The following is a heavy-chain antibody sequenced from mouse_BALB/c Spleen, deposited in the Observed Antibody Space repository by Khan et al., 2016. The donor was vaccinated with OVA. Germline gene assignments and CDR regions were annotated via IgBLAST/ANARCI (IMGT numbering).Heavy chain of an antibody. J-gene: IGHJ4*01. CDR2: ISTGGHYT. CDR3: ARSVVDYHGMDY. D-gene: IGHD2-13*01. Sequence: EVELVESGGGLVKPGGSLKLSCSGSGFTFSSYALSWVRQTPEKRLEWVATISTGGHYTFYPDSVKGRFAISRDNAKNTLYLQVSSLRSEDTAMYYCARSVVDYHGMDYWGQGTSVTVSS. V-gene: IGHV5-9-3*01. CDR1: GFTFSSYA.